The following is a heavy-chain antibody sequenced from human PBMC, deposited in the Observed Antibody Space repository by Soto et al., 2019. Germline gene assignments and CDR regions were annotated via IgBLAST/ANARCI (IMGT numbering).Heavy chain of an antibody. Sequence: QVQLVQSGAEVKKPGSSVKVSCKASGGTFSNYAFSWVRQAPGQGLEWMGGFIPIFGTPNYAQKFQGRVTVTADASTRTGYMELSSLRSEDTAVYYCARERSVGYCITTTCPKPFYYYAMDVWGQGTTVTVSS. D-gene: IGHD2-2*01. J-gene: IGHJ6*02. CDR1: GGTFSNYA. CDR3: ARERSVGYCITTTCPKPFYYYAMDV. CDR2: FIPIFGTP. V-gene: IGHV1-69*01.